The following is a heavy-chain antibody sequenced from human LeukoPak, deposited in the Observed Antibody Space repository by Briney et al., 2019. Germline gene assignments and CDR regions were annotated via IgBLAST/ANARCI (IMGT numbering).Heavy chain of an antibody. CDR3: AKETLYCSSTSCYSYFDY. V-gene: IGHV3-30*18. J-gene: IGHJ4*02. CDR1: GFTFSSYG. Sequence: GRSLRLSCAASGFTFSSYGMHWVRQAPGKGLEWVAVISYDGSDKYYADSVKGRFTISRDNSKNTLYLQMNSLRAEDTAVYYCAKETLYCSSTSCYSYFDYWGQGTLVTVSS. D-gene: IGHD2-2*01. CDR2: ISYDGSDK.